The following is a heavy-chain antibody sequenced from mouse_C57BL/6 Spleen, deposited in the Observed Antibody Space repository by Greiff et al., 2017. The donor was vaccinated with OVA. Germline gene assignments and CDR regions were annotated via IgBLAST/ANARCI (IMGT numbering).Heavy chain of an antibody. V-gene: IGHV1-50*01. CDR1: GYTFTSYW. Sequence: QVQLQQPGAELVKPGASVKLSCKASGYTFTSYWMQWVKQRPGQGLEWIGEIDPSDSYTNYNQKFKGKATLTVDTSSSTAYMQLSSLTSEDSAVYYCARCPKTAQGGSSWFAYWGKGTLVTVSA. J-gene: IGHJ3*01. CDR2: IDPSDSYT. CDR3: ARCPKTAQGGSSWFAY. D-gene: IGHD3-2*02.